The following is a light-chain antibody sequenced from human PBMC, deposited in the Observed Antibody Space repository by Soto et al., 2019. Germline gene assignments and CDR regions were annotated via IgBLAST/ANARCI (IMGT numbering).Light chain of an antibody. Sequence: EIVLTQSPATLSLSPGERATLSCRASQSVSSYLAWYQQKPGQAPMLLIYDASNRTTGIPARFSGSGSGTDFTLAISSLEPEDFAVYYCQQRSNSRTFGQGTKVAIK. J-gene: IGKJ1*01. CDR2: DAS. CDR3: QQRSNSRT. CDR1: QSVSSY. V-gene: IGKV3-11*01.